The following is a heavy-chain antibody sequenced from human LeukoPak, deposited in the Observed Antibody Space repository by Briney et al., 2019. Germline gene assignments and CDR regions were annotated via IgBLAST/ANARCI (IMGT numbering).Heavy chain of an antibody. CDR3: ARVVVVPAVNIDY. Sequence: PSETLSLTCTVSGGSISSSSYYWGWIRQPPGKGLEWIGSIYYSGSTYYNPSLKSRVTISVDTSKNQFSLKLSSVTAADTAVYYCARVVVVPAVNIDYWGRGTLVTVSS. CDR1: GGSISSSSYY. D-gene: IGHD2-2*01. J-gene: IGHJ4*02. V-gene: IGHV4-39*01. CDR2: IYYSGST.